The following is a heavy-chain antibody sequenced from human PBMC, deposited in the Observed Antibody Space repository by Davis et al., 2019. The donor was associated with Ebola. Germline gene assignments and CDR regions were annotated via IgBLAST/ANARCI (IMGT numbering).Heavy chain of an antibody. Sequence: MPSETLSLTCTVSGSSISSYYWSWIRQHPGKGLEWIGYIYYSGSTYYNPSLKSRVTISVDTSKNQFSLKLSSVTAADTAVYYCARETTVTTSGYYGMDVWGQGTTVTVSS. CDR2: IYYSGST. D-gene: IGHD4-17*01. CDR3: ARETTVTTSGYYGMDV. V-gene: IGHV4-59*06. CDR1: GSSISSYY. J-gene: IGHJ6*02.